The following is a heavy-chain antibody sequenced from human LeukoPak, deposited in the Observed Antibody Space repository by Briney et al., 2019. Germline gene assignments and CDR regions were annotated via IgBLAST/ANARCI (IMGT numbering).Heavy chain of an antibody. CDR2: IYTSGST. D-gene: IGHD3-3*01. V-gene: IGHV4-4*07. J-gene: IGHJ5*02. CDR3: ARGPTRGVTIFGVVTHTGWFDP. CDR1: GGSISSYY. Sequence: PSETLSLTCTVSGGSISSYYWSWIRQPAGKGLEWIGRIYTSGSTNYNPSLKSRVTMSVDTSKNQFSLKLSSVTAADTAVYYCARGPTRGVTIFGVVTHTGWFDPWGQGTLVTVSS.